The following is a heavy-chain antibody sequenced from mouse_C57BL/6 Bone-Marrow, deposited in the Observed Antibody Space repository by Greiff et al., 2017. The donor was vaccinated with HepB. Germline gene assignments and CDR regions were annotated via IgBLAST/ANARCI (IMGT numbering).Heavy chain of an antibody. V-gene: IGHV1-50*01. Sequence: QVQLQQPGAELVKPGASVKLSCKASGYTFTSYWMQWVKQRPGQGLEWIGEIYPSDSYTNYNQKFKVKATLTVDTSSSTAYMQLSSLTSEDSAVYYCARYYANYYAMDYWGQGTSVTVSS. D-gene: IGHD1-1*01. CDR2: IYPSDSYT. J-gene: IGHJ4*01. CDR1: GYTFTSYW. CDR3: ARYYANYYAMDY.